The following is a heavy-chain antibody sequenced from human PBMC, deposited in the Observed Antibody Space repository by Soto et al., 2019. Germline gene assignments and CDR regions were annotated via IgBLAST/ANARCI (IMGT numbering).Heavy chain of an antibody. CDR3: ARNYVLLWFGESRNFDY. D-gene: IGHD3-10*01. J-gene: IGHJ4*02. Sequence: QLGGSLRLSCAASGFTFSSYWMSWVRQAPGKGLEWVANIKQDGSEKYYVDSVKGRFTISRDNAKNSLYLQMNSLRAADTAVYYCARNYVLLWFGESRNFDYWGQGTLVTVSS. CDR1: GFTFSSYW. CDR2: IKQDGSEK. V-gene: IGHV3-7*02.